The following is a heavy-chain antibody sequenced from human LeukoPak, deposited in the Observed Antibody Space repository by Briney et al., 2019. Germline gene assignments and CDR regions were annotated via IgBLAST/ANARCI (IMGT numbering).Heavy chain of an antibody. CDR1: GVSMSSSRYS. V-gene: IGHV4-39*01. CDR2: ISQSGST. CDR3: ATHQRSQQLEIFDH. J-gene: IGHJ4*02. D-gene: IGHD1-1*01. Sequence: SETLSLTCTVSGVSMSSSRYSWGWIRQPPGKGLEWFGSISQSGSTYHNPSLKSRVTISVDTSKNQFSLKLSSVTATDTAVYYCATHQRSQQLEIFDHWGQGNLVTVSS.